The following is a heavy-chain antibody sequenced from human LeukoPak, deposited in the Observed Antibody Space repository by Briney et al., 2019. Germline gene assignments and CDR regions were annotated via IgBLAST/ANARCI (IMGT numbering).Heavy chain of an antibody. CDR1: GFTFDDYG. CDR2: INWNGGST. D-gene: IGHD6-19*01. V-gene: IGHV3-20*04. CDR3: ARDLVAGTTTGAFDI. J-gene: IGHJ3*02. Sequence: PGGSLRLXCAASGFTFDDYGMSWVRPAPGKGLEWVSGINWNGGSTGYANSVKGRFTISRDNAKNSLYLQMNSLRAEDTALYYCARDLVAGTTTGAFDIWGQGTMVTVSS.